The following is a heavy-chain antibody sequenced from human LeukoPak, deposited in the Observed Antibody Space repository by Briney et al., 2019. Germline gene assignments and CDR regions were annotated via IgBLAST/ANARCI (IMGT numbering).Heavy chain of an antibody. D-gene: IGHD4-17*01. CDR2: IYTSGST. Sequence: SETLSLTCTVSGGSISSGSWYWSWIRQPAGKGLEWIGRIYTSGSTNYNPSLKSRVTISVDTSKNQFSLKLSYVTAADTAVYYCARATVTTALLDYWGQGTLVTVSS. V-gene: IGHV4-61*02. CDR1: GGSISSGSWY. CDR3: ARATVTTALLDY. J-gene: IGHJ4*02.